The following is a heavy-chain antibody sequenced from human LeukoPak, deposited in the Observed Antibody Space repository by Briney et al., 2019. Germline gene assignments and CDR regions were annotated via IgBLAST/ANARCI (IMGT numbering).Heavy chain of an antibody. CDR2: IYYSGST. V-gene: IGHV4-31*03. CDR1: GGSISSGGYY. D-gene: IGHD3-3*01. J-gene: IGHJ4*02. CDR3: ARREWSKYYFDY. Sequence: SQTLSLTCTVSGGSISSGGYYWRWIRQHPGTGLEWIGYIYYSGSTYYNPSLKSRVTISVDTSKNQFSLKLSSVTAADTAVYYCARREWSKYYFDYWGQGTLVTVSS.